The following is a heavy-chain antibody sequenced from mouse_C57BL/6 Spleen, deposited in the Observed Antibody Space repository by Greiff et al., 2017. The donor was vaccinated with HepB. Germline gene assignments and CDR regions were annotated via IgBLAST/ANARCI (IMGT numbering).Heavy chain of an antibody. CDR1: GFSLTSYG. CDR3: ARTGDYDYLYYAMDY. CDR2: IWSGGST. D-gene: IGHD2-4*01. Sequence: VMLVESGPGLVQPSQSLSITCTVSGFSLTSYGVHWVRQSPGKGLEWLGVIWSGGSTDYNAAFISRLSISKDNSKSQVFFKMNSLQADDTAIYYCARTGDYDYLYYAMDYWGQGTSVTVSS. V-gene: IGHV2-2*01. J-gene: IGHJ4*01.